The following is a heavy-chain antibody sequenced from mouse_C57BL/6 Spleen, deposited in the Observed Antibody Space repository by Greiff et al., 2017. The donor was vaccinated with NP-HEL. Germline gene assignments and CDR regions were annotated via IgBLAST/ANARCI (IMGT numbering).Heavy chain of an antibody. CDR1: GYTFTSYW. D-gene: IGHD1-1*01. V-gene: IGHV1-52*01. Sequence: VQLQQPGAELVRPGSSVKLSCKASGYTFTSYWMHWVKQRPIQGLVWIGNIDPSDSETHYNQKFKDKATLTVDKSSSTAYMQLSSLTSEDSAVYYCARAGLLRDYYAMDYWGQGTSVTVSS. CDR3: ARAGLLRDYYAMDY. CDR2: IDPSDSET. J-gene: IGHJ4*01.